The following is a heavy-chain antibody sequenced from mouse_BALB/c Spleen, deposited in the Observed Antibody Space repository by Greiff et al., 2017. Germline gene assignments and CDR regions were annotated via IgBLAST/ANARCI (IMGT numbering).Heavy chain of an antibody. D-gene: IGHD2-3*01. J-gene: IGHJ4*01. Sequence: EVQLQQSGAELVRSGASVKLSCTASGFNIKDYYMHWVKQRPEQGLEWIGWIDPENGDTEYAPKFQGKATMTADTSSNTAYLQLSSLTSEDTAVYYCNARDGYYLYAMDYWGQGTSVTVSS. V-gene: IGHV14-4*02. CDR1: GFNIKDYY. CDR2: IDPENGDT. CDR3: NARDGYYLYAMDY.